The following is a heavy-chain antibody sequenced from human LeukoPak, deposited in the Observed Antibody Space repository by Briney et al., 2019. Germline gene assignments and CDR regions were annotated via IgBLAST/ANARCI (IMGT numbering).Heavy chain of an antibody. CDR3: AKDLGSIAAAGNVFGYFDY. D-gene: IGHD6-13*01. V-gene: IGHV3-23*01. CDR2: ISGSGSRT. Sequence: PGGSLRLSCAASGVTFSSYAMSWVRQAPGGGLEWVSAISGSGSRTYYADPVQGRFTISRDNSKNTLYLQMNSLRAEDTAVYYCAKDLGSIAAAGNVFGYFDYWGQRTLVTVSS. J-gene: IGHJ4*02. CDR1: GVTFSSYA.